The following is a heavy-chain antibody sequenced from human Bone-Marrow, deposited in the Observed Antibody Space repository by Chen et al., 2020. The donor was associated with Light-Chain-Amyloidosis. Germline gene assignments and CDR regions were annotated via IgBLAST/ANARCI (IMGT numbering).Heavy chain of an antibody. J-gene: IGHJ5*02. V-gene: IGHV4-39*01. CDR3: ARQSPGEWLFPEWFDA. CDR1: GGSMSSSGYY. Sequence: QLQLQESGPGLVKPSETLSLTCTVSGGSMSSSGYYWGWIRQPPGKGLEWIGTIYKSGTTDYDPSRGSGVTISLDTSVNQFSLRVTSVTAADTAVYYCARQSPGEWLFPEWFDAWGRGTQVTVSS. D-gene: IGHD3-3*01. CDR2: IYKSGTT.